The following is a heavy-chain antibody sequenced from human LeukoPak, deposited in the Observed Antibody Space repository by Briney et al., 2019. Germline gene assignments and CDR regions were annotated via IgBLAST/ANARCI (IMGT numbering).Heavy chain of an antibody. CDR1: GFTFSSYW. CDR3: ARAQYNSSWYDDAFDI. D-gene: IGHD6-13*01. J-gene: IGHJ3*02. V-gene: IGHV3-74*01. Sequence: GGSLRLSCAASGFTFSSYWMHWVRQAPGKGLVWVSRINSDGSSTSYADSVKGRFTISRDNAQNTLYLQMNSLRAEGTAVYYCARAQYNSSWYDDAFDIWGQGTMVTVSS. CDR2: INSDGSST.